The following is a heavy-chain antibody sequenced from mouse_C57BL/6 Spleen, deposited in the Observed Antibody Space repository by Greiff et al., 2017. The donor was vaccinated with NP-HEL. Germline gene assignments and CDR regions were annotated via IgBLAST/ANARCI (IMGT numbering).Heavy chain of an antibody. D-gene: IGHD1-1*01. CDR1: GFNIKDYY. CDR2: IDPEDGET. Sequence: EVQLQQSGAELVKPGASVKLSCTASGFNIKDYYMHWVKQRTEQGLEWIGRIDPEDGETKYAPKFQGKATITADTSSNTAYLQLSSLTSEDTAVYYGARSPFITTVVGYFDVWGTGTTVTVSS. V-gene: IGHV14-2*01. J-gene: IGHJ1*03. CDR3: ARSPFITTVVGYFDV.